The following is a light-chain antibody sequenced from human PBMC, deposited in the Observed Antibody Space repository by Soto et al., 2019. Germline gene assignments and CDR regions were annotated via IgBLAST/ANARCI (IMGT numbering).Light chain of an antibody. J-gene: IGKJ1*01. CDR2: GAS. CDR1: QSVTSNY. Sequence: PGERATLSCGASQSVTSNYLAWYQQKPGQAPRLLIFGASIRVTGIPDRFIGSGSGTDFTLTITRLEPEDFAVYYCQHYVTSLTTFGQGTKVEVK. CDR3: QHYVTSLTT. V-gene: IGKV3-20*01.